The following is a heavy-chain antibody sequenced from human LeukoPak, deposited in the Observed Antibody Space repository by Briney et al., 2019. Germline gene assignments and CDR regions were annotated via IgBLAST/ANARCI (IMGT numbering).Heavy chain of an antibody. CDR3: MRGATDTTRWFDP. D-gene: IGHD1-7*01. CDR1: GFTFSSYS. Sequence: GGSLRLSCAASGFTFSSYSMNWVRQSPGKGLEWVSFISSSNNDIYYADSVKGRFTISRDNAKNSLYLQMNGLRAEDTAAYHCMRGATDTTRWFDPWGQGTLVTVSS. CDR2: ISSSNNDI. V-gene: IGHV3-21*01. J-gene: IGHJ5*02.